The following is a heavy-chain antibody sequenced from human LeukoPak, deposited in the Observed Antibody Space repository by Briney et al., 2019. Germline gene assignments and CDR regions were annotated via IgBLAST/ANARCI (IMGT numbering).Heavy chain of an antibody. J-gene: IGHJ3*01. CDR3: AEKMSKLYPGTRNAFYD. CDR1: GFTVSSNY. D-gene: IGHD2-8*01. CDR2: IYSGGST. Sequence: GGSLRLSCAASGFTVSSNYMSRVRQAPGKGLEWVSVIYSGGSTYYADSVKGRFTISRDNSKNTLYLQMNSLRAGGNGLYFCAEKMSKLYPGTRNAFYDWGQRTNVTVSS. V-gene: IGHV3-66*02.